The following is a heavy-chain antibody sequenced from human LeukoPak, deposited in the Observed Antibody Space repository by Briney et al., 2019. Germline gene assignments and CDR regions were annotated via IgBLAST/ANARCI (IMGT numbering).Heavy chain of an antibody. CDR3: ARHTEQQLRDDYFDY. J-gene: IGHJ4*02. V-gene: IGHV4-59*08. CDR1: GGSISSYY. Sequence: SETLSLTCTVSGGSISSYYWSWIRQPPGKGLEWIGYIYYSGSTNYNPSLKSRVTISVDTSKNQFSLKLSSVTAADTAVYYCARHTEQQLRDDYFDYWDQGTLVTVSS. CDR2: IYYSGST. D-gene: IGHD6-13*01.